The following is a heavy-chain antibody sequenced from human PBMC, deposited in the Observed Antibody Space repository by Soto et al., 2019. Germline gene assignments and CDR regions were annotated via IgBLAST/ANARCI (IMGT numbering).Heavy chain of an antibody. V-gene: IGHV4-39*02. J-gene: IGHJ4*02. CDR3: ASPGTSGNYLPPFDS. CDR2: MVYSGKT. CDR1: GGSISSTSYY. Sequence: QLQLQESGPGLVKPSETLSLTCTVSGGSISSTSYYWGWIRQPPGKGLEWIGSMVYSGKTYYNPSLTTRVPISVDTSTNHFALKLSSLTAADTAVYYCASPGTSGNYLPPFDSWGRGTLVTVSS. D-gene: IGHD4-4*01.